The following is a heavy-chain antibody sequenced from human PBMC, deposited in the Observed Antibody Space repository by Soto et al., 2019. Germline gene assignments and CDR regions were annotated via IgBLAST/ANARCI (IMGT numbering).Heavy chain of an antibody. Sequence: QVYLVQSGPEVKKPGASVKVSCKASGYTFINYGVSWVRQAPGQVLEWMGWISAYNGDKKYAQNVQGRVTLTTDTSTSTAYMEMRTLRSDDTAAYYCARDGPHIPAVGDVWGQGTTVTVSS. CDR1: GYTFINYG. D-gene: IGHD6-13*01. V-gene: IGHV1-18*01. CDR3: ARDGPHIPAVGDV. CDR2: ISAYNGDK. J-gene: IGHJ6*02.